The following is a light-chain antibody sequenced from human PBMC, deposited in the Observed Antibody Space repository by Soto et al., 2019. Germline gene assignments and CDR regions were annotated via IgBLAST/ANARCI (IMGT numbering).Light chain of an antibody. V-gene: IGKV3-20*01. Sequence: ENVLAQSPGTLSLSPGEKATLPCRASQSVSSSYLAWYQQKPGQAPRLLIYGASSRATGIPDRFSGSGSGTEFTLTISSLQSEDFAVYYCQQYNNWWTFGQGTKVDIK. J-gene: IGKJ1*01. CDR3: QQYNNWWT. CDR1: QSVSSSY. CDR2: GAS.